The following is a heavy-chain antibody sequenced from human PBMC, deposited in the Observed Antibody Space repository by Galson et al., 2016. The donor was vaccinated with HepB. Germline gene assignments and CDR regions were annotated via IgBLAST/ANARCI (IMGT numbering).Heavy chain of an antibody. CDR3: ARAEGSGRMYYGLDV. V-gene: IGHV3-66*01. CDR2: IYKDRTT. D-gene: IGHD3-10*01. Sequence: SLRLSCAASGFKVSSNYMNWVRQAPAKGLEWVSVIYKDRTTFYADSVKGRFTISRDNSKNTVYLQISSPRAEDTAVYYCARAEGSGRMYYGLDVWGQGTTVTVSS. J-gene: IGHJ6*02. CDR1: GFKVSSNY.